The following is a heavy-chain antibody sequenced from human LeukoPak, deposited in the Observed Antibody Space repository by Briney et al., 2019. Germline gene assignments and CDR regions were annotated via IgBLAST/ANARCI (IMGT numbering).Heavy chain of an antibody. Sequence: SLRLSCAASGFTFSSYEMNWVRQAPGEGLEWVSYISRSGNTIYYADSVKGRFTISRDNAKNSLYLQMNSLRAEDTAVYYCARDPVDSYGYGDYWGQGTLVTVSS. CDR3: ARDPVDSYGYGDY. J-gene: IGHJ4*02. CDR2: ISRSGNTI. D-gene: IGHD5-18*01. CDR1: GFTFSSYE. V-gene: IGHV3-48*03.